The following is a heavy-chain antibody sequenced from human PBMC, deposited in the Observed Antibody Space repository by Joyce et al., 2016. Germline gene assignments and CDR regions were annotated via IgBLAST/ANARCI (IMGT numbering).Heavy chain of an antibody. Sequence: EVQLVESGGGLVQPGGSLSISCAASGFSFKSYAMYWVRQARGKGPEWFSQIPSGYDMYYSDFVKGRFTISRDNAKNSLYLHMNSLRGDDTAVYYCATSRGWNYGGYYLDYWGQGARVTVSS. CDR3: ATSRGWNYGGYYLDY. CDR1: GFSFKSYA. V-gene: IGHV3-48*01. J-gene: IGHJ4*02. D-gene: IGHD1-7*01. CDR2: IPSGYDM.